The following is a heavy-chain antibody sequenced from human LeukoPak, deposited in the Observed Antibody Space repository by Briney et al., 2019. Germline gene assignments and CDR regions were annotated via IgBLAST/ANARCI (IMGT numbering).Heavy chain of an antibody. CDR3: ARGGYYGSGSPNAFDI. J-gene: IGHJ3*02. CDR2: TYYRSKWYN. D-gene: IGHD3-10*01. Sequence: PSQTLSLTCAISGDSVSSSSATWNWIRQSPSRGLEWLGRTYYRSKWYNDYAVSVKSRITLNPDTSKNQFSLQLNSVTPEDTAVYYCARGGYYGSGSPNAFDIWGQGTMVTVSS. CDR1: GDSVSSSSAT. V-gene: IGHV6-1*01.